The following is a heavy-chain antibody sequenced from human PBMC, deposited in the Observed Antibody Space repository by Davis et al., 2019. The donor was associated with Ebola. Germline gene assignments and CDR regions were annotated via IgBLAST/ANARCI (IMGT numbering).Heavy chain of an antibody. Sequence: SETLSLTCTVSSGSISTYYWNWIRQPPGKGLEWIGYIYYSGSTNYNPSLKSRVTISVDTSKNQFSLKLSSVTAADTAVYYCARQRGTGYDELDYWGQGTLVTVSS. D-gene: IGHD5-12*01. V-gene: IGHV4-59*08. J-gene: IGHJ4*02. CDR2: IYYSGST. CDR3: ARQRGTGYDELDY. CDR1: SGSISTYY.